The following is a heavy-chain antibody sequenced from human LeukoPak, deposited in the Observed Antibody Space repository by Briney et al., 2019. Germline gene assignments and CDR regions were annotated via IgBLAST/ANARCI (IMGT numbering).Heavy chain of an antibody. CDR3: AKARGTTGWLPYFDY. J-gene: IGHJ4*02. D-gene: IGHD6-19*01. Sequence: GGSLRLSCSASGFTFSSYAMSWVRQAPGKGLEWVSSVNDGGDNTYYADYLRGRFTVSRDNSRNTLWLQMNSLRAEDTAIYYCAKARGTTGWLPYFDYWGQGALVTVSS. CDR2: VNDGGDNT. V-gene: IGHV3-23*01. CDR1: GFTFSSYA.